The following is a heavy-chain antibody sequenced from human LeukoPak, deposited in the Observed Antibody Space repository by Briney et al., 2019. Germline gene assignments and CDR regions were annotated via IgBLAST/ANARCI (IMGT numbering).Heavy chain of an antibody. D-gene: IGHD3-10*01. V-gene: IGHV1-8*01. CDR1: GYTFTSYD. J-gene: IGHJ3*02. CDR3: AREWIGTGFGESPDAFDI. Sequence: ASVKVSCKASGYTFTSYDINWVRQATGQGLEWMGWMNPNSGNTGYAQKFQGRVTMTRNTSISTAYMELSSLRSEDTAVYYCAREWIGTGFGESPDAFDIWGQGTMVTVSS. CDR2: MNPNSGNT.